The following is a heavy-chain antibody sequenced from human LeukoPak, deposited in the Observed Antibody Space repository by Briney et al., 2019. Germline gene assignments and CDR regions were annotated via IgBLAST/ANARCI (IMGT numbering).Heavy chain of an antibody. CDR1: GGSISSGSYY. CDR3: AGEWIQLIDY. Sequence: SQTLSLTCTVSGGSISSGSYYWSWIRQPAGKGLEWIGRIYTSGSTNYNPSLKSRVTISVDTSKNQFSLKLSSVTAADTAVYYCAGEWIQLIDYGAREPGVTVPS. D-gene: IGHD5-18*01. J-gene: IGHJ4*02. CDR2: IYTSGST. V-gene: IGHV4-61*02.